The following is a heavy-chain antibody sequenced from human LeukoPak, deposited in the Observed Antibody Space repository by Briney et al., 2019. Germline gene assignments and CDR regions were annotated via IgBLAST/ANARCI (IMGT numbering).Heavy chain of an antibody. D-gene: IGHD3-10*01. J-gene: IGHJ3*02. Sequence: SETLSLTCTVSGGSISSSSYYWGWIRQPPGKGLEWIGSIYYSGSTYYNPSLKSRVTISVDTSKNQFSLKLSSVTAADTAVYYCARDLYGPYGSGSFDAFDIWGQGTMVTVSS. CDR1: GGSISSSSYY. V-gene: IGHV4-39*07. CDR3: ARDLYGPYGSGSFDAFDI. CDR2: IYYSGST.